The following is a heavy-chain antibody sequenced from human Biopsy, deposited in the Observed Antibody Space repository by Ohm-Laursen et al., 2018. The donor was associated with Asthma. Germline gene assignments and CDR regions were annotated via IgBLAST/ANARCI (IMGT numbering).Heavy chain of an antibody. V-gene: IGHV3-74*01. CDR2: INSDGSST. Sequence: SLRLSCAASGFTFSDYAIYWVRQAPGKGLMWVSRINSDGSSTTYADSVKGRFTISRDNAENTLYLRMNSLRAEDTAVYYCAKVSALYDFGSGYSLYDYWGQGTLITVSS. J-gene: IGHJ4*02. D-gene: IGHD3-3*01. CDR3: AKVSALYDFGSGYSLYDY. CDR1: GFTFSDYA.